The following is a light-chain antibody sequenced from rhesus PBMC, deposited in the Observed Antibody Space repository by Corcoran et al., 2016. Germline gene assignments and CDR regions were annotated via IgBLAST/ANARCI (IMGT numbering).Light chain of an antibody. CDR2: GAS. Sequence: EIVLTQSPATLSLSPGERATLSCRASQTISNNLAWYQQKPGQVPRLLIFGASSRSTGIPDRFSGRGSVTDCTITIRSLVPEDFAVYYCQQYNNWPLTFGGGTKVEIK. V-gene: IGKV3-42*03. CDR1: QTISNN. J-gene: IGKJ4*01. CDR3: QQYNNWPLT.